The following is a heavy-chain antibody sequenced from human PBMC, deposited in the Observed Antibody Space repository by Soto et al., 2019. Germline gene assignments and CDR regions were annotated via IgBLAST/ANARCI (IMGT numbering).Heavy chain of an antibody. CDR1: GYTFTSYY. CDR3: ARDYGGQNVYFDY. J-gene: IGHJ4*02. CDR2: INPSGGST. D-gene: IGHD4-17*01. V-gene: IGHV1-46*01. Sequence: QVQLVQSGAEVKKPGASVKVSCKASGYTFTSYYMHWVRQAPGQGLEWMGIINPSGGSTSYAQKFQGRVTMTRDTSTSTVYMELSSLRSXXXXXXYCARDYGGQNVYFDYWGQGTLVTVSS.